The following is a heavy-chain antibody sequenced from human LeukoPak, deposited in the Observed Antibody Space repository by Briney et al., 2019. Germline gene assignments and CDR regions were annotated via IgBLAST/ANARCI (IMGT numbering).Heavy chain of an antibody. CDR1: GYSISNDYH. Sequence: PSETLSLTCTVSGYSISNDYHWGWIRQPPGKGLEWIGNIYHSGSTYYNPSLKSRVTISVDTSKNQFSLKLSSVTAADTAVYYCARLRRYYYDSSGPPDYWGQGTLVTVSS. CDR3: ARLRRYYYDSSGPPDY. J-gene: IGHJ4*02. V-gene: IGHV4-38-2*02. CDR2: IYHSGST. D-gene: IGHD3-22*01.